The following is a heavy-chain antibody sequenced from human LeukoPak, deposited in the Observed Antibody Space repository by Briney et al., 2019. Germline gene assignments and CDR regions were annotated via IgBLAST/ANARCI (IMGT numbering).Heavy chain of an antibody. CDR1: GGSITSYY. D-gene: IGHD3-22*01. CDR2: IYTRGST. V-gene: IGHV4-4*07. CDR3: AGEGHYYDSTGDYYGGEDY. J-gene: IGHJ4*02. Sequence: SETLSLTCTVSGGSITSYYWSWIRQPAGKGLEWIGRIYTRGSTNYNPSLKSRVTVSVDTSRNQFSLKLTSVTAADTAVYYCAGEGHYYDSTGDYYGGEDYWGQGTLVTVSS.